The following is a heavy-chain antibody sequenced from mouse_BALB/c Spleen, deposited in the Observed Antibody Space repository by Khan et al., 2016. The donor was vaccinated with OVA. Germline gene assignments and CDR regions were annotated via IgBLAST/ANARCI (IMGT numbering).Heavy chain of an antibody. CDR3: TRHGYVAWFTY. Sequence: VQLQQSGPELMKPGASVKISCKASGYSFTSYYIHWVMQSRGQSLEWIGYVDPFSAVTTYNQKFKGKATLTVDKSSSTAYIHLSNLTSEDSAVYYCTRHGYVAWFTYWGQGTLVHVSA. D-gene: IGHD2-2*01. CDR1: GYSFTSYY. V-gene: IGHV1-31*01. CDR2: VDPFSAVT. J-gene: IGHJ3*01.